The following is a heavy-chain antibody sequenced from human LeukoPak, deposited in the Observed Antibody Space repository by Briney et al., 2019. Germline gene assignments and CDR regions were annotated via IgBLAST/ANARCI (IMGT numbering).Heavy chain of an antibody. V-gene: IGHV4-31*11. CDR2: IYYSGST. D-gene: IGHD3-22*01. CDR1: GGSFSGYY. J-gene: IGHJ4*02. Sequence: PSETLSLTCAVYGGSFSGYYWNWIRQHPGKGLEWIGYIYYSGSTYYNPSLKSRVTISVDTSKNQFSLKLSSVTAADTAVYYCARNSQDLTYYYDSSGYYLTWGQGTLVTVSS. CDR3: ARNSQDLTYYYDSSGYYLT.